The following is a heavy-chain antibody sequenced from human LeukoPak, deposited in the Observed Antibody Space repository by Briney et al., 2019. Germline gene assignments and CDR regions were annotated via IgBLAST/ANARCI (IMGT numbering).Heavy chain of an antibody. Sequence: SETLSLTCSVSGGSISSYYWSWIRQPPEKGLEWIGYIYSSGSTNYNPSLKSRVTISGDTSKNLFSLKLTSVTAADTAVYYCASTAADYYSYYYYYMDVWGKGTTVTVSS. D-gene: IGHD6-13*01. V-gene: IGHV4-4*09. CDR1: GGSISSYY. CDR3: ASTAADYYSYYYYYMDV. CDR2: IYSSGST. J-gene: IGHJ6*03.